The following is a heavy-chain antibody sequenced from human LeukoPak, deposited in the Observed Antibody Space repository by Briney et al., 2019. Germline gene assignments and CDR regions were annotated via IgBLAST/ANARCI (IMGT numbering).Heavy chain of an antibody. CDR3: ARTDRTGALGRFRMRSDAFDI. J-gene: IGHJ3*02. Sequence: GGSLRLSCAASGFTFSSYSMNWVRQAPGKGLEWVSYISSSSSTIYYADSVKGRFTISRDNAKNSLYLQMSSLRAEDTAVCYCARTDRTGALGRFRMRSDAFDIWGQGTMVTVSS. V-gene: IGHV3-48*01. D-gene: IGHD3-16*01. CDR1: GFTFSSYS. CDR2: ISSSSSTI.